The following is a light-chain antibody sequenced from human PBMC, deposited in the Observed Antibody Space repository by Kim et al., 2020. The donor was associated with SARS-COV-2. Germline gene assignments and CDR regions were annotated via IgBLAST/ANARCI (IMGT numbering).Light chain of an antibody. CDR3: SSYTRSNTLV. CDR2: DVN. Sequence: QSALTQPASVSGSPGQSITISCTGTSSDISGYNYVYWYQQYTGKAPKVMIYDVNERPSRVSDRFSGSKSGDTASLTISGLQAEDEADYYCSSYTRSNTLVFGGGTQLTVL. CDR1: SSDISGYNY. V-gene: IGLV2-14*01. J-gene: IGLJ3*02.